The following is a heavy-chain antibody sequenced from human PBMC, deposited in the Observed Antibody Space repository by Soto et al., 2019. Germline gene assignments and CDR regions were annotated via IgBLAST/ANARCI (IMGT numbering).Heavy chain of an antibody. J-gene: IGHJ5*02. V-gene: IGHV4-34*01. CDR1: GGSFSGYY. CDR2: INHSGNT. Sequence: SETLSLSYAVYGGSFSGYYWSWIRQPPGKGLEWIGEINHSGNTNYNPSLKSRVTISVDTSKNQFSLKLSSVTAADTAVYYCASRAITMVRGVIPPNWFDPWGQGTLVTVSS. D-gene: IGHD3-10*01. CDR3: ASRAITMVRGVIPPNWFDP.